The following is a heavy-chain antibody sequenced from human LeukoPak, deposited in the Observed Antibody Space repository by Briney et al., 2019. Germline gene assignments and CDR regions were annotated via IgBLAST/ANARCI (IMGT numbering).Heavy chain of an antibody. J-gene: IGHJ4*02. Sequence: PSETLSLTCAVYGGSFSGYCWSWIRQPPGKGLEWIGCIYYSGSTYYNPSLKSRVTISVDTSKNQFSLKLSSVTAADTAVYYCARERYGYCSSTSCYAGGHSFDYWGQGTLVTVSS. CDR1: GGSFSGYC. CDR2: IYYSGST. D-gene: IGHD2-2*01. V-gene: IGHV4-34*09. CDR3: ARERYGYCSSTSCYAGGHSFDY.